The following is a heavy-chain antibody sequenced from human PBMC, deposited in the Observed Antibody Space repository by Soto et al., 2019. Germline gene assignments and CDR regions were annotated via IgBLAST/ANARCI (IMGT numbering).Heavy chain of an antibody. V-gene: IGHV4-30-4*01. CDR2: IYYSGNT. CDR3: ARDRYYGSGTYYNFYYGMDV. Sequence: PSETLSITCSVSGGSISSGDYYWNWIRQPPGKGLEWIGYIYYSGNTYYNPSLRSRVTISLDRSENQFSLKLSFVTAADTAVYYCARDRYYGSGTYYNFYYGMDVWGQGTTVTVSS. D-gene: IGHD3-10*01. CDR1: GGSISSGDYY. J-gene: IGHJ6*02.